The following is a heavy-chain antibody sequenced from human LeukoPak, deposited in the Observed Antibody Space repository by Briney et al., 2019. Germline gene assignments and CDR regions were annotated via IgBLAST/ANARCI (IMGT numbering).Heavy chain of an antibody. CDR1: RGSISSYD. CDR3: ARDSSYKFDP. J-gene: IGHJ5*02. V-gene: IGHV4-59*01. Sequence: PETLSLTCTVSRGSISSYDWSWIPHPPGTGLGWRGYIYYSGSTNYTPPLKRRATISVDTSKNQFSLKLSSVTAADTAVYYCARDSSYKFDPWGQGTLVTVSS. CDR2: IYYSGST. D-gene: IGHD3-10*01.